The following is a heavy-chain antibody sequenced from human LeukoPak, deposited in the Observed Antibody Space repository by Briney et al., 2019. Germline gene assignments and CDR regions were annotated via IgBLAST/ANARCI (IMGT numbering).Heavy chain of an antibody. D-gene: IGHD2-8*01. Sequence: PSETLSLTCTVSGGSISSYYWSWIRQPPGKGLEWIGYIYYSGSTNYNPSLKSRVTISVDTSKNQFSLKLSSVTAADTAVYYCARVGAGYCTNGVCYTGNWFDPWGQGTLVTVSS. V-gene: IGHV4-59*01. CDR1: GGSISSYY. CDR3: ARVGAGYCTNGVCYTGNWFDP. J-gene: IGHJ5*02. CDR2: IYYSGST.